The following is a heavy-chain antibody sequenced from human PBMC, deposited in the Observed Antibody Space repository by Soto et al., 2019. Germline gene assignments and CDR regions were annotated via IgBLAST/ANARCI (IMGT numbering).Heavy chain of an antibody. J-gene: IGHJ6*02. D-gene: IGHD6-19*01. V-gene: IGHV3-23*01. CDR1: GFTFSSYA. CDR2: ISGSGGST. Sequence: PGGSLRLSCAASGFTFSSYAMSWVRQAPGKGLEWVSAISGSGGSTYYADSVKGRFTISRDNSKNTLYLQMNSLRAEDTAVYYCAKDHPDIAVDYYYYYGMDVWGQGTTVTVSS. CDR3: AKDHPDIAVDYYYYYGMDV.